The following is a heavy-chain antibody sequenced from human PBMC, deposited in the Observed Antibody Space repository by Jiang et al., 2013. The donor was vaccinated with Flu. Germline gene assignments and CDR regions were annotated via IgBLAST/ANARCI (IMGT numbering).Heavy chain of an antibody. CDR1: GFTFSSYE. CDR2: ISSSGSTI. CDR3: AREEAAPDTAMVSGGRVDY. V-gene: IGHV3-48*03. D-gene: IGHD5-18*01. Sequence: GGSLRLSCAASGFTFSSYEMNWVRQAPGKGLEWVSYISSSGSTIYYADSVKGRFTISRDNAKNSLYLQMNSLRAEDTAVYYCAREEAAPDTAMVSGGRVDYWGQGTLVTVSS. J-gene: IGHJ4*02.